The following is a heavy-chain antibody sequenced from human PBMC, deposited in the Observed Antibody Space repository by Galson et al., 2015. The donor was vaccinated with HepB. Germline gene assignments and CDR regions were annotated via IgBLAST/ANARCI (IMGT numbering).Heavy chain of an antibody. D-gene: IGHD6-19*01. J-gene: IGHJ5*02. V-gene: IGHV1-2*06. Sequence: SVKVSCKASGYTITGYYIHWVRQAPGQGLEWMGRINPNSGDTNYAQKFQGRVTMTGDTSISTAYMELSRLTSDDTAVYYCAREGIAMGDTGRMSRWFDPWGQGTLVTVSS. CDR3: AREGIAMGDTGRMSRWFDP. CDR2: INPNSGDT. CDR1: GYTITGYY.